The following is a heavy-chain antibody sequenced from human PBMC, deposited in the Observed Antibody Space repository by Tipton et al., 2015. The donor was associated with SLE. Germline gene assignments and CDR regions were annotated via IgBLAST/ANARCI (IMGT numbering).Heavy chain of an antibody. Sequence: SLRLSCAASGFTFSSYGMNWVRQAPGKGPEWVSYISSSSTIYYADSVKGRFTISRDNAENSLYLQMNSLRAEDTAVYYCARDVWSGYYRRFDYWGQGTLVTVSS. V-gene: IGHV3-48*01. D-gene: IGHD3-3*01. CDR3: ARDVWSGYYRRFDY. J-gene: IGHJ4*02. CDR1: GFTFSSYG. CDR2: ISSSSTI.